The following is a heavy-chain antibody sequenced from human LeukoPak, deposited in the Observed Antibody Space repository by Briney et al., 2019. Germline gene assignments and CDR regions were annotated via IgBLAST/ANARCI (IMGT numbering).Heavy chain of an antibody. Sequence: PGGSLRLSCAASGITFSRFSMNWVRQAPGKGLEWVSSISSSSNIDYADSVKGRFTISRDNAKNSLYLQMNSLRAEDTAVYYCARTDDVFDIWGQGTMVIVSS. CDR2: ISSSSNI. J-gene: IGHJ3*02. CDR1: GITFSRFS. V-gene: IGHV3-21*01. CDR3: ARTDDVFDI.